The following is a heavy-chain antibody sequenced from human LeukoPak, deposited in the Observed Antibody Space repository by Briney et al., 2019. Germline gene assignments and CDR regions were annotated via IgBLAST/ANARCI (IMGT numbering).Heavy chain of an antibody. Sequence: GGSLRLSCAASRFTFSSYWMSWVRQAPGKGLEWVANTKLDGSEKSYVDSVKGRFTISRDNAKNSLYLQMNSLRVEDTAVYYCARDTWRAVAGTSTYYYTGMDAWGQGTTVTVSS. CDR1: RFTFSSYW. V-gene: IGHV3-7*03. D-gene: IGHD6-19*01. CDR2: TKLDGSEK. CDR3: ARDTWRAVAGTSTYYYTGMDA. J-gene: IGHJ6*02.